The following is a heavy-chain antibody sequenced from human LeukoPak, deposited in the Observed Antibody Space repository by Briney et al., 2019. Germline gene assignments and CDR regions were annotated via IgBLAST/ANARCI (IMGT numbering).Heavy chain of an antibody. CDR1: GYTFTSYY. Sequence: ASVKASCKASGYTFTSYYMHWERQAPGQGLEWMGIINPSGGSTSYAQKFQGRVTMTRDTSTSTVYMELSSLRSEDTAVYYCARDYVEQRKRAKYYYDSSGYSQGWFDPWGQGTLVTVSS. V-gene: IGHV1-46*01. D-gene: IGHD3-22*01. CDR2: INPSGGST. J-gene: IGHJ5*02. CDR3: ARDYVEQRKRAKYYYDSSGYSQGWFDP.